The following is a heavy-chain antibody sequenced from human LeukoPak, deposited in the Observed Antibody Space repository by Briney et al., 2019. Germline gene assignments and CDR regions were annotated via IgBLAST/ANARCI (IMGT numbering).Heavy chain of an antibody. CDR2: VFYTGAT. D-gene: IGHD3-22*01. V-gene: IGHV4-59*08. CDR1: GGSISSYY. CDR3: ARQPSGNYGKSGYYPYYFDS. Sequence: SETLSLTCTVSGGSISSYYWSWVRQPPGKGLEWIGNVFYTGATKYDPSLQSRVTISLGTSQSQFSLRLSSVTAADTAVYYCARQPSGNYGKSGYYPYYFDSWGQGALVTVSS. J-gene: IGHJ4*02.